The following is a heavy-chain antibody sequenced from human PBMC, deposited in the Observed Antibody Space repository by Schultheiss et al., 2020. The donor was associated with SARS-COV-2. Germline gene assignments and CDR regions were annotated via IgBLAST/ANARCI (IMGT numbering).Heavy chain of an antibody. D-gene: IGHD5-18*01. CDR1: GGSFSGYY. J-gene: IGHJ6*02. CDR2: INHSGST. V-gene: IGHV4-34*01. Sequence: SQTLSLTCAVYGGSFSGYYWSWIRQPPGKGLEWIGEINHSGSTNYNPSLKSRVTISLDTSKNQFSLKLTSVIAADTAVYYCARVDLETALVGGLDVWGQGTTVTVSS. CDR3: ARVDLETALVGGLDV.